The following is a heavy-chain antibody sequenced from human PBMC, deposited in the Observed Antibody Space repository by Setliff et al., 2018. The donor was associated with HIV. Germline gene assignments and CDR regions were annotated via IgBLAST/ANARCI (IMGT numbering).Heavy chain of an antibody. CDR3: ATQRDIVMVPGQGGFDI. Sequence: GASVKVSCKVSGYTLTELSMHWVRQAPGKGLEWMGRISVYNGNTIYAQKLQGRVIMTTDTSTSTAYMELRSLRSDDTAMYYCATQRDIVMVPGQGGFDIWAQGTMVTVSS. V-gene: IGHV1-18*01. CDR1: GYTLTELS. CDR2: ISVYNGNT. D-gene: IGHD2-2*01. J-gene: IGHJ3*02.